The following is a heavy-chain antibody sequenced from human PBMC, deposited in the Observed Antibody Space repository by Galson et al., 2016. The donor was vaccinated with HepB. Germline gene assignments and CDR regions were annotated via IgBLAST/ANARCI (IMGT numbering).Heavy chain of an antibody. CDR2: IFYSGRT. V-gene: IGHV4-59*01. CDR3: ARVFPMTAVAAGLYYHPLDV. D-gene: IGHD4-11*01. J-gene: IGHJ6*02. Sequence: ETLSLTCIVSGASISSYSWSWIRQPPGRGLEWIGYIFYSGRTNYNPSPRSRVTISLDTSRNQFSLTLSSVTAADTAVYYCARVFPMTAVAAGLYYHPLDVWGQGTTVTVSS. CDR1: GASISSYS.